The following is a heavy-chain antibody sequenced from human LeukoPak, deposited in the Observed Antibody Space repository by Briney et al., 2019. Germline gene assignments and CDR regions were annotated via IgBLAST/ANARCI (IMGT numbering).Heavy chain of an antibody. CDR1: GFTFSSYS. CDR3: AKLRRGYSGYDDYYFDY. D-gene: IGHD5-12*01. V-gene: IGHV3-23*01. Sequence: GGSLRLSCAASGFTFSSYSMNWVRQAPGKGLEWVSAISGSGGSTYYADSVKGRFTISRDNSKNTLYLQMNSLRAEDTAVYYCAKLRRGYSGYDDYYFDYWGQGTLVTVSS. J-gene: IGHJ4*02. CDR2: ISGSGGST.